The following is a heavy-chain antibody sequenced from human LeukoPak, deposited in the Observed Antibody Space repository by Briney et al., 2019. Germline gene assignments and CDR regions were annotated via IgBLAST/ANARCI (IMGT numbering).Heavy chain of an antibody. CDR2: MNPDSGNT. J-gene: IGHJ4*02. V-gene: IGHV1-8*03. CDR1: GYTFTSYD. CDR3: ARVKRGLGSGTYYNFVTFDY. D-gene: IGHD3-10*01. Sequence: ASVKVSCKASGYTFTSYDINWVRQATGQGLEWMGWMNPDSGNTDYAQKFQDRLTITRNTYISTAYMELSSLRSDDTAVYYCARVKRGLGSGTYYNFVTFDYWGQGTLVTVSS.